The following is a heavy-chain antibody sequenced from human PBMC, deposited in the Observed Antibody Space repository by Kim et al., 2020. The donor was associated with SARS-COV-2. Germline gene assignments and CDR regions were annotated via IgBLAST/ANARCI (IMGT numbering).Heavy chain of an antibody. CDR1: GFTFSSYG. J-gene: IGHJ4*02. CDR3: AKEGGPYYDSSGYYDY. CDR2: ISYDGSNK. D-gene: IGHD3-22*01. V-gene: IGHV3-30*18. Sequence: GGSLRLSCAASGFTFSSYGMHWVRQAPGKGLEWVAVISYDGSNKYYADSVKGRFTISRDNSKNTLYLQRNSLRAEDTAVYYCAKEGGPYYDSSGYYDYWGQGTLVTVSS.